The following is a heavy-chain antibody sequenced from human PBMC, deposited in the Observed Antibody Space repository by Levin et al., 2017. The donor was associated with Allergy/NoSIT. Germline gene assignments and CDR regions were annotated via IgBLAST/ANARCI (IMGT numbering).Heavy chain of an antibody. CDR3: ARDRVGSGWYGYYYDYGMDV. V-gene: IGHV3-74*01. CDR2: INSDGSST. J-gene: IGHJ6*02. D-gene: IGHD6-19*01. CDR1: GFTFSSYW. Sequence: GESLKISCAASGFTFSSYWMHWVRQAPGKGLVWVSRINSDGSSTSYADSVKGRFTISRDNAKNTLYLQMNSLRAEDTAVYYCARDRVGSGWYGYYYDYGMDVWGQGTTVTVSS.